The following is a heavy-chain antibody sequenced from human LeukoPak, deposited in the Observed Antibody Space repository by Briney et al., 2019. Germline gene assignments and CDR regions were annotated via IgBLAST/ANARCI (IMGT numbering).Heavy chain of an antibody. V-gene: IGHV3-73*01. CDR2: IRSKANSYAT. Sequence: GGSLRLSCAASRFTFSGSAIHWVRQASGKGLEWVGRIRSKANSYATTYGASVKGRFTISRDDSKNTAYLQMNSLKTEDTAVYYCTSQGGGWQLVEYYFDYWGQGTLVTVSS. J-gene: IGHJ4*02. CDR3: TSQGGGWQLVEYYFDY. D-gene: IGHD6-13*01. CDR1: RFTFSGSA.